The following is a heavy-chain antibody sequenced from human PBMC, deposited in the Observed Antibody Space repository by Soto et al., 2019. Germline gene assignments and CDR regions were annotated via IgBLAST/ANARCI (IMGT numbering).Heavy chain of an antibody. CDR2: VYYSGRT. Sequence: PSETLSLTCIVSGDSISSSSYYWGWIRQPPGKELEWIGSVYYSGRTYYNPSLKSRVTISVDTSRNQFSLKLSSVTAADTAVYYCARERYCSSTSCYEWGWFDPWGQGTLVTVSS. CDR3: ARERYCSSTSCYEWGWFDP. D-gene: IGHD2-2*01. CDR1: GDSISSSSYY. J-gene: IGHJ5*02. V-gene: IGHV4-39*01.